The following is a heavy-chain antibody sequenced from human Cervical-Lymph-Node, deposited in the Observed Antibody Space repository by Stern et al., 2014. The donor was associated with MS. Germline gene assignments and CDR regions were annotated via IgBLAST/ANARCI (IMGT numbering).Heavy chain of an antibody. CDR3: MRGLWFGELTADAAYYFDY. CDR2: ISGSGGRT. Sequence: EVQLEESGGALVQPGGSLKLSCAASGSTFSNYAMNWVRQAPGKGLEWVSTISGSGGRTYHAEHVKDRTPLPRDQPKNPLYPHLPGLRAEDTAVYYCMRGLWFGELTADAAYYFDYWGQGTLVTVSS. J-gene: IGHJ4*02. D-gene: IGHD3-10*01. V-gene: IGHV3-23*04. CDR1: GSTFSNYA.